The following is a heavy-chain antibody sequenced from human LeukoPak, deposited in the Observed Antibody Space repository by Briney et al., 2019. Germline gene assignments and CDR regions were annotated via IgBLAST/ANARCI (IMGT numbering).Heavy chain of an antibody. V-gene: IGHV4-30-4*08. CDR1: Y. Sequence: YWIGWVRQMPGKGLEWIGYIYYSGSTYYNPSLKSRVTISVDTSKNQFSLKLSSVTAADTAVYYCARERGSSWYPYYFDYWGQGTLVTVSS. CDR2: IYYSGST. J-gene: IGHJ4*02. D-gene: IGHD6-13*01. CDR3: ARERGSSWYPYYFDY.